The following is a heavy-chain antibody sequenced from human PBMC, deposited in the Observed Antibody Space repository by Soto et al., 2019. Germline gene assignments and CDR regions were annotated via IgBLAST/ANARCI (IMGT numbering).Heavy chain of an antibody. Sequence: EVHLLESGGGLVQPRGSLRLSCAASGFTFNSYAMIWVRQAPGKGLEWVSAISGSGGKTHTGDSVQGQFTISMDNAKKTVYLPMERLRAEDAAVYYSARLPHFRWDFHYMDVWGKGTTVTVSS. J-gene: IGHJ6*03. V-gene: IGHV3-23*01. D-gene: IGHD1-26*01. CDR3: ARLPHFRWDFHYMDV. CDR2: ISGSGGKT. CDR1: GFTFNSYA.